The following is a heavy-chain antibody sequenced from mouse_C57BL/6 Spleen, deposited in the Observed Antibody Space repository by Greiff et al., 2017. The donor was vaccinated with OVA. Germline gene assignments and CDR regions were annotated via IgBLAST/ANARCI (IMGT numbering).Heavy chain of an antibody. CDR3: ARSRDYGSSYWYFDV. CDR2: IYPGDGDT. J-gene: IGHJ1*03. D-gene: IGHD1-1*01. CDR1: GYAFSSYW. V-gene: IGHV1-80*01. Sequence: QVQLQQSGAELVKPGASVKISCKASGYAFSSYWMNWVKQRPGKGLEWIGQIYPGDGDTNYNGKFKGKTTLTADKSSSTAYMQLSSLTSEDSAVYFWARSRDYGSSYWYFDVWGTGTTVTVSS.